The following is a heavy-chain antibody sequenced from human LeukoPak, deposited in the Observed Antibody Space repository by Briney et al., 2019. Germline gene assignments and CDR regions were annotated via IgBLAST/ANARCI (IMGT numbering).Heavy chain of an antibody. J-gene: IGHJ4*02. V-gene: IGHV3-23*01. CDR1: GFTFSNYA. CDR2: ISGSGGST. Sequence: GGSLRLSCAASGFTFSNYALSWVRQAPGKGLEWVSDISGSGGSTYYADSVKGRFTISRDNSKNTLYLQMNSLRAEDTAVYYCAKDGTNDYYDSSGYPRYFDYWGQGTLVTVSS. CDR3: AKDGTNDYYDSSGYPRYFDY. D-gene: IGHD3-22*01.